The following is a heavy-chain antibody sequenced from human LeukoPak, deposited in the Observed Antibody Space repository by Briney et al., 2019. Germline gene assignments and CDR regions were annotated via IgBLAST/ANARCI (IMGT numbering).Heavy chain of an antibody. Sequence: GGSLRLSCAASGFTFSSYAISWVRQAPGQGLEWMGGIIPIFGTANYAQKFQGRVTITADESTSTAYMELSSLRSEDTAVYYCASLGYCSGGSCYENWFDPWGQGTLVTVSS. V-gene: IGHV1-69*01. CDR3: ASLGYCSGGSCYENWFDP. CDR2: IIPIFGTA. CDR1: GFTFSSYA. D-gene: IGHD2-15*01. J-gene: IGHJ5*02.